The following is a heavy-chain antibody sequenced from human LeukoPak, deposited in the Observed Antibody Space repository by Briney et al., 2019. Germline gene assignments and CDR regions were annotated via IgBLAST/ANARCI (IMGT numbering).Heavy chain of an antibody. CDR1: GGSISSSSYY. J-gene: IGHJ6*03. V-gene: IGHV4-39*07. CDR3: ARGHFETVATRDVYYNYYMDV. D-gene: IGHD5-12*01. Sequence: SETMSLTCTVSGGSISSSSYYWGWIRQPPGKGLEWIGSIYYSGSTYYNPSLKSRVTISVDTSKNQFFLNLSSVTAADTAVYYCARGHFETVATRDVYYNYYMDVWGKGTTVTIS. CDR2: IYYSGST.